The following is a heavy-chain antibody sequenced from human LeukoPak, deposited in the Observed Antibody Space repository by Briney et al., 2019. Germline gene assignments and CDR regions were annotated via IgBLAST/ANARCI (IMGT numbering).Heavy chain of an antibody. CDR2: IKHSGST. Sequence: PSETLSLTCAVYGGSFSGYYWSWIRQPPGKGLEWIGEIKHSGSTNYNPSLKSRVTISVDTSKNQFSLKLSSVTAADTAVYYCARRGYYGSGSYRRRWFDPWGQGTLVTVSS. CDR1: GGSFSGYY. CDR3: ARRGYYGSGSYRRRWFDP. J-gene: IGHJ5*02. V-gene: IGHV4-34*01. D-gene: IGHD3-10*01.